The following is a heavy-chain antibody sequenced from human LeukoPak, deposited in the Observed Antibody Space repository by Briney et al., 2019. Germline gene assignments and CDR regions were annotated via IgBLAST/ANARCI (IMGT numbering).Heavy chain of an antibody. V-gene: IGHV4-59*01. Sequence: SETLSLTCTVSGGSISTYYWSWIRQPPGKGLERIGYIYYSGSTNYNPSLKSRVTISLDTSKNQFSLKLNSVTAADTAMYYCARSFSPNYYDLLDYWGQGTLVTVSS. CDR3: ARSFSPNYYDLLDY. J-gene: IGHJ4*02. CDR1: GGSISTYY. D-gene: IGHD3-22*01. CDR2: IYYSGST.